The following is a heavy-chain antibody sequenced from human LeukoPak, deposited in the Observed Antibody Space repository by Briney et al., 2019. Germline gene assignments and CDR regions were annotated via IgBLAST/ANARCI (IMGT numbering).Heavy chain of an antibody. D-gene: IGHD2-2*01. CDR1: GFTFSSYA. CDR3: AKGGLHSLGDIVVVPAAFNWFDP. Sequence: PGGSLRLSCAASGFTFSSYAMSWVRQAPGKGLEWVSAISGSGGSTYYADSVKGRFTISRDNSKNTLYLQMNSPRAEDTAVYYCAKGGLHSLGDIVVVPAAFNWFDPWGQGTLVTVSS. CDR2: ISGSGGST. J-gene: IGHJ5*02. V-gene: IGHV3-23*01.